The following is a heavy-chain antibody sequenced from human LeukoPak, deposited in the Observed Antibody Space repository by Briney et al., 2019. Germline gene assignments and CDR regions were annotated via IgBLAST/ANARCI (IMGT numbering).Heavy chain of an antibody. D-gene: IGHD3-16*01. CDR3: ARDMRMIQHIFDY. Sequence: SVKVSCKASGGTFSSYAISWVRQAPGQGLEWMGRIIPILGIANYAQKFQGRVTITADKSTSTAYMELSSLRSEDTAVYYCARDMRMIQHIFDYWGQGTLVTVSS. CDR2: IIPILGIA. J-gene: IGHJ4*02. V-gene: IGHV1-69*04. CDR1: GGTFSSYA.